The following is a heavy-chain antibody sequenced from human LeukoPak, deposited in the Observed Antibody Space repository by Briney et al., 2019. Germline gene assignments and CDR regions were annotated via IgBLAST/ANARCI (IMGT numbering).Heavy chain of an antibody. CDR2: INTYTGDP. CDR3: ARDGSTNWYYYYGLDV. V-gene: IGHV7-4-1*02. J-gene: IGHJ6*02. Sequence: GASVKVSCKTSGYTFTDYGIHWVRQAPGQGLEWMGWINTYTGDPTYAQAFTGRFVFSLDTSVSTAYLQTSSLKADDTAVFYCARDGSTNWYYYYGLDVWGQGTAVTVSS. CDR1: GYTFTDYG. D-gene: IGHD1-1*01.